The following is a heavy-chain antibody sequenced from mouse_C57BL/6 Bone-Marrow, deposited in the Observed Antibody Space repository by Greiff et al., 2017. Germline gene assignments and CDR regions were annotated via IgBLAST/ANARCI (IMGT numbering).Heavy chain of an antibody. J-gene: IGHJ1*03. CDR1: GYTFTSYW. V-gene: IGHV1-61*01. CDR2: IYPSDSET. D-gene: IGHD1-1*01. Sequence: QVQLQQPGAELVRPGSSVKLSCKASGYTFTSYWMDWVKQRPGQGLEWIGNIYPSDSETHYNQKFKDKATLTVDKSSSTAYMQLSSLTSEDSAVYYCAREGITTVVAPTEYFDVWGTGTTVTVSS. CDR3: AREGITTVVAPTEYFDV.